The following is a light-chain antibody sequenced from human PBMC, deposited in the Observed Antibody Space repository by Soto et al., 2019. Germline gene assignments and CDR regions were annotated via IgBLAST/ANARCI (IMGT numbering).Light chain of an antibody. CDR1: QSISGW. J-gene: IGKJ1*01. CDR2: DAS. Sequence: GDRVTITWRASQSISGWLAWYQKKKGKAPKILIYDASSLQSGVPPRFRGSGSGTEFTLPVSRLQPDDFETYCCQHYNSYSEAFGQGTKVDIK. V-gene: IGKV1-5*01. CDR3: QHYNSYSEA.